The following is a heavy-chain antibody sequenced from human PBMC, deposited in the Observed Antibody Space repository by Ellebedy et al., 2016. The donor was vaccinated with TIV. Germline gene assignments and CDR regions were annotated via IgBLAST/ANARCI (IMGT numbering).Heavy chain of an antibody. CDR3: ARLRPIAVAGS. CDR2: IYYSGRT. J-gene: IGHJ4*02. D-gene: IGHD6-19*01. Sequence: MPSETLSLTCTVSGGSINSSSYYWGWIRQPPGKGLEWIGSIYYSGRTYYTPSLKTRVTISVDTSKNHFSLKLSSVTAADTAVYFCARLRPIAVAGSWGQGTLVTVSS. CDR1: GGSINSSSYY. V-gene: IGHV4-39*01.